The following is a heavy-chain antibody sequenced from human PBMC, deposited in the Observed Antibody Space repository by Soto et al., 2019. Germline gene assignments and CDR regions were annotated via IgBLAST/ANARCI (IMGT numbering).Heavy chain of an antibody. J-gene: IGHJ4*02. CDR3: ARTDGYNRWSMDHFDY. V-gene: IGHV4-59*01. CDR1: GGSISSYY. Sequence: PSETLSLTCTVSGGSISSYYWSWIRQPPGKGLEWIGYIYYSGSTNYNPSLKSRVTISVDTSKNQFSLKLSSVTAADTAVYYCARTDGYNRWSMDHFDYWGQGTLVTVSS. CDR2: IYYSGST. D-gene: IGHD5-12*01.